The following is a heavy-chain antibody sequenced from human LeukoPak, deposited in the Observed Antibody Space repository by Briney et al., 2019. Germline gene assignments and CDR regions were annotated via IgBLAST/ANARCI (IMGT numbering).Heavy chain of an antibody. J-gene: IGHJ4*02. CDR3: ARTVPVKSGSYPC. CDR1: GGTFSSYA. D-gene: IGHD1-26*01. Sequence: GSSVKVSCKASGGTFSSYAISWARQAPGQGLEWMGGIIPIFGTANYAQKFQGRVTITADESTSTAYMELSSLRSEDTAVYYCARTVPVKSGSYPCWGQGTLVTVSS. CDR2: IIPIFGTA. V-gene: IGHV1-69*01.